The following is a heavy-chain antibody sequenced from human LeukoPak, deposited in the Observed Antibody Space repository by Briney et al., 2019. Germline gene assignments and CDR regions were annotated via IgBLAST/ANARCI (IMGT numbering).Heavy chain of an antibody. CDR2: INWNGGST. D-gene: IGHD6-19*01. CDR3: ARGRHTFIAVDYFDY. Sequence: SGGSLRLSCAASGFTFDDYGMSWVRQVPGKGLEWVTGINWNGGSTGYADSVKGRFTVSRDNAKNSLCLQMNSLRAEDSALYYCARGRHTFIAVDYFDYWGQGTLVTVSS. V-gene: IGHV3-20*04. J-gene: IGHJ4*02. CDR1: GFTFDDYG.